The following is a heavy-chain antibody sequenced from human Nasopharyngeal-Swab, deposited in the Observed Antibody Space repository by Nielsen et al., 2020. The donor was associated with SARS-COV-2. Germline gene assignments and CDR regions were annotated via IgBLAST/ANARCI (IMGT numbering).Heavy chain of an antibody. V-gene: IGHV4-34*01. D-gene: IGHD2-15*01. CDR3: ARHFPVSSGYCSGGSCYQHGGPYYGMDV. Sequence: SDTLSLTCAVYGGSFSGYYWSWIRQPPGKGLEWIGEINHSGSTYYNPSLKCRVTISVDTSKNQFSLKLSSVTAADTAVYYCARHFPVSSGYCSGGSCYQHGGPYYGMDVWGQGTTVTVSS. CDR2: INHSGST. J-gene: IGHJ6*02. CDR1: GGSFSGYY.